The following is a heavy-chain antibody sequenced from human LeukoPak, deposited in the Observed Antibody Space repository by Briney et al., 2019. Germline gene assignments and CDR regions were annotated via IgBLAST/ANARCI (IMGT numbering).Heavy chain of an antibody. Sequence: GGSLRLSCAASGFTFSSYAMSWVRQAPGKGLEWVAAISYDGSNKYYADSVKGRFTISRDNSKNTLYLQMNSLRAEDTAVYYCAKTLSSWYGDDAFDIWGQGTMVTVSS. V-gene: IGHV3-30-3*02. CDR3: AKTLSSWYGDDAFDI. CDR1: GFTFSSYA. J-gene: IGHJ3*02. CDR2: ISYDGSNK. D-gene: IGHD6-13*01.